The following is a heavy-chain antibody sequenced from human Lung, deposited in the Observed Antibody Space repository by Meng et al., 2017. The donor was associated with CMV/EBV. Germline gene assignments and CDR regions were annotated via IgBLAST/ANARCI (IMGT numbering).Heavy chain of an antibody. J-gene: IGHJ3*02. CDR1: GFSFSSYG. Sequence: GGSLRLSXAASGFSFSSYGMHWVRQAPGKGLEWVAFIHYGTNDKYYADSVKGRFTISRDNSKNTLYLQMYSLRAEDTAVYYCAKLESPIVYEKIFAIWG. CDR3: AKLESPIVYEKIFAI. D-gene: IGHD2/OR15-2a*01. V-gene: IGHV3-30*02. CDR2: IHYGTNDK.